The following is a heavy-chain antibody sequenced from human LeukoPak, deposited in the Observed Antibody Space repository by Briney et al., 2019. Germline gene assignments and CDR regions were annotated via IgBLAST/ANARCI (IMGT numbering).Heavy chain of an antibody. CDR2: IFYSGST. D-gene: IGHD3-10*01. CDR1: GGSIIAFY. J-gene: IGHJ4*02. V-gene: IGHV4-59*12. CDR3: AGSMVRGEPHY. Sequence: SETLSLTCSVSGGSIIAFYWSWIRQPPGKGLEWIGYIFYSGSTNYTPSLKSRVTMSVDTSKNQFSLKLSSVTAADTAVYYCAGSMVRGEPHYWGQGTLVTVSS.